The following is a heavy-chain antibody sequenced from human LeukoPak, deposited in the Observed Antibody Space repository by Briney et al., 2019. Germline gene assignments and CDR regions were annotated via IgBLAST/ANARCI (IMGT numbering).Heavy chain of an antibody. V-gene: IGHV3-33*01. D-gene: IGHD6-13*01. CDR2: IWYDGSNK. J-gene: IGHJ4*02. Sequence: GRSLRLSCAASGFTFSSYGMHWVRQAPGKGLEWVAVIWYDGSNKYYADSAKGRFTISRDNSKNTLYLQMNSLRAEDTAVYYCARDLGSSWYYFDYWGQGTLVTVSS. CDR1: GFTFSSYG. CDR3: ARDLGSSWYYFDY.